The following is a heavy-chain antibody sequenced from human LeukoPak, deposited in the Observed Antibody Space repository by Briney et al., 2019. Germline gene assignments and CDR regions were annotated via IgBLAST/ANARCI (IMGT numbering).Heavy chain of an antibody. CDR1: GGTFSSYA. CDR2: INTSVGST. V-gene: IGHV1-46*03. J-gene: IGHJ4*02. CDR3: ARPPGGDILTGDYFDY. Sequence: ASVKVSCKASGGTFSSYAISWVRQAPGQGLEWMGIINTSVGSTNYAQKFQGRVTMTTDTSTSTVYMELSSLRSEDTAVYYCARPPGGDILTGDYFDYWGQETLVTVS. D-gene: IGHD3-9*01.